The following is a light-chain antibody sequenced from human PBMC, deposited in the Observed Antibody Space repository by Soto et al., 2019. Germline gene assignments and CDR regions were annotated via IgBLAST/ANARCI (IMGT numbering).Light chain of an antibody. Sequence: QSGMAQPASVSGSPGQSITISCTGTSSDVSGYNYVSWYQQHPGKAPKLMIYEVSNRPSGVSNRFSGSKSGNTASLTISGLQAEDEADYYCISHKSSSTLVFGTAPNVAVL. J-gene: IGLJ1*01. CDR3: ISHKSSSTLV. CDR2: EVS. V-gene: IGLV2-14*01. CDR1: SSDVSGYNY.